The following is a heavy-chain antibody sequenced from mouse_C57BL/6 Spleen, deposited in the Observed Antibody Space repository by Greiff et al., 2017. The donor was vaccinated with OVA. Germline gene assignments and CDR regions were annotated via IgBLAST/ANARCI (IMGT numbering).Heavy chain of an antibody. CDR2: IDPSDSYT. CDR3: ALGNYFDD. CDR1: GYTFTSYW. D-gene: IGHD4-1*01. Sequence: QVQLQQPGAELVMPGASVKLSCKASGYTFTSYWMHWVKQRPGQGLEWIGEIDPSDSYTNYNQKFKGKSTLTVDKSSSTAYMQLSSLTSEDSAVYYCALGNYFDDWGQGTTLTVSS. J-gene: IGHJ2*01. V-gene: IGHV1-69*01.